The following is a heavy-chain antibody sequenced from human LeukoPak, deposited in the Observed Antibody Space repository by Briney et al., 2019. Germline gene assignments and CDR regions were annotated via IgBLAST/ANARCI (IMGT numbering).Heavy chain of an antibody. CDR3: ASSYYDSSGYLTLPY. J-gene: IGHJ4*02. V-gene: IGHV1-3*01. Sequence: ASAKVSCKASGYTFTSYAMHWVRQAPGQRLEWMGWINAGNGNTKYSQKFQGRVTITRDTSASTAYMELSSLRSEDTAVYYCASSYYDSSGYLTLPYWGQGTLVTVSS. CDR1: GYTFTSYA. CDR2: INAGNGNT. D-gene: IGHD3-22*01.